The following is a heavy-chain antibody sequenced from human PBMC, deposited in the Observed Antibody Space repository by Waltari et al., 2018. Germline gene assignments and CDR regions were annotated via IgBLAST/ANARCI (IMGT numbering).Heavy chain of an antibody. CDR1: GASISGTYW. J-gene: IGHJ4*02. V-gene: IGHV4-4*02. Sequence: QVQLQESGQRLLKPSGTLSLTVAVSGASISGTYWCGRVCQCPEKGLEWIGQVHHSGKTHYNPSLQSRVTISVDKPKNQFSLNLNSVTAADTAVYYCAGDRAIGLFFDYWGRGTLVTVSS. CDR2: VHHSGKT. D-gene: IGHD2-2*01. CDR3: AGDRAIGLFFDY.